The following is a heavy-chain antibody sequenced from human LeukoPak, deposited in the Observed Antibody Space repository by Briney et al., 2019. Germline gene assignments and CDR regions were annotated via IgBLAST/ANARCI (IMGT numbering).Heavy chain of an antibody. J-gene: IGHJ3*02. CDR3: AKPYLAAAGTVISAFDI. Sequence: GGSLRLSCAASGFTVSSNYMSWVRQAPGKGLEWVAVISYDGTNKYYADSVKGRFTISRDSSKNTLYLQMNSLRAEDTAVYYCAKPYLAAAGTVISAFDIWGQGTMVTVSS. D-gene: IGHD6-13*01. CDR2: ISYDGTNK. CDR1: GFTVSSNY. V-gene: IGHV3-30*18.